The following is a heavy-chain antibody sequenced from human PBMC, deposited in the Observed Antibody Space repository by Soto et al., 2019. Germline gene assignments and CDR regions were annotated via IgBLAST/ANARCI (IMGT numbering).Heavy chain of an antibody. D-gene: IGHD2-21*02. Sequence: PXETLSLTCAVYGWSFSGYYWTWIRQPPGKGLEWIGEINHSGTINFNPSLKSRLTISLDTSKKHFSLKLSSVTDADTAAYYCARADRTLVTSYSLDVWGQGTTVTVSS. CDR1: GWSFSGYY. CDR2: INHSGTI. J-gene: IGHJ6*02. V-gene: IGHV4-34*01. CDR3: ARADRTLVTSYSLDV.